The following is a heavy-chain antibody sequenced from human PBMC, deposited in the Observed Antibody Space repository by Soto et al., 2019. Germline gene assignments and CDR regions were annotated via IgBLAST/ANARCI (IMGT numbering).Heavy chain of an antibody. Sequence: GGSLSLSCAASGFTFSSYAMSWVRQAPGKGLEWVSAISGSGGSTYYADSVKGRFTISRDNSKNTLYLQMNSLRAEDTAVYYCAKERVYNWNDAPNWFDPWGQGTLVTVSS. CDR2: ISGSGGST. CDR3: AKERVYNWNDAPNWFDP. J-gene: IGHJ5*02. D-gene: IGHD1-1*01. CDR1: GFTFSSYA. V-gene: IGHV3-23*01.